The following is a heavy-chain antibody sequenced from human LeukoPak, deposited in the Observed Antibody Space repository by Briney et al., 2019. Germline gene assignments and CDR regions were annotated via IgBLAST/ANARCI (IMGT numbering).Heavy chain of an antibody. CDR1: VYTFITHD. J-gene: IGHJ4*02. V-gene: IGHV1-8*01. Sequence: ASVTVSRKASVYTFITHDINWVRQATGQGLEWMGYINPNSGVTVYAQKFQGRVSLTSDTSMSTVYMELSTLTSEDTAIYYCARELRRDEHWGQGTLVTVSS. CDR2: INPNSGVT. CDR3: ARELRRDEH. D-gene: IGHD5-24*01.